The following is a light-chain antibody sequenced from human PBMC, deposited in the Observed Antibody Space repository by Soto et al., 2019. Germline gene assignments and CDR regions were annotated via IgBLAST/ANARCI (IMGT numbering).Light chain of an antibody. V-gene: IGKV3-15*01. Sequence: IVMTQSPATLTVSPGEGATLSCRASQSVSRKLDWYQQKPGQAPRLLIYGASTRATGIPARFSGSESGTEFTLTISSLQSEDFEVYYCQQYNNWLWTFGQGTKVDI. CDR1: QSVSRK. CDR3: QQYNNWLWT. CDR2: GAS. J-gene: IGKJ1*01.